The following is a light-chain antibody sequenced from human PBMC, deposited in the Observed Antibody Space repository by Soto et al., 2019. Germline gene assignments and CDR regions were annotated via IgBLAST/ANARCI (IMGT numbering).Light chain of an antibody. V-gene: IGKV1-39*01. Sequence: DIQMTQSPSSLSASVGDRVTITCRASHSISSYLNLYQQKPGKAPKLLIYAASSLQSGVPSRFSGSGSGTDFTLTISSLQPEDFATYYCQQSYSTPWTLGQGTKVDI. CDR2: AAS. CDR3: QQSYSTPWT. J-gene: IGKJ1*01. CDR1: HSISSY.